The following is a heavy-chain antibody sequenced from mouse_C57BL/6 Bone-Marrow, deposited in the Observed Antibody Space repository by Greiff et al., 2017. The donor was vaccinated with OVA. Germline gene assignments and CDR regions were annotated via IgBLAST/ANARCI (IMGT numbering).Heavy chain of an antibody. CDR1: GYTFTSYW. CDR2: IYPGNSDT. J-gene: IGHJ1*03. D-gene: IGHD1-1*01. Sequence: VQLQQSGTVLARPGASVKMSCKTSGYTFTSYWMHWVKQRPGQGLEWIGAIYPGNSDTSYNQKFKGKAKLTAVTSASTAYMELSSLTNEDSAVYYCTGITTVVAHWYFDVWGTGTTGTVSS. V-gene: IGHV1-5*01. CDR3: TGITTVVAHWYFDV.